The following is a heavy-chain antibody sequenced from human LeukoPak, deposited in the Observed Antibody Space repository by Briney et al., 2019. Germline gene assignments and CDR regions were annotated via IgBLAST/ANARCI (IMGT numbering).Heavy chain of an antibody. Sequence: TSGGSLRLSCAASGFTFSNAWMSWVRQAPGKGLEWVGRIKSKTDGGTTDYAAPVKGRFTISRDDSKNTLYLQMNSLRAEDTAVYYCAKDLKYGDGRWEFDPWGQGTLVTVSS. CDR1: GFTFSNAW. V-gene: IGHV3-15*01. CDR2: IKSKTDGGTT. J-gene: IGHJ5*02. D-gene: IGHD4-17*01. CDR3: AKDLKYGDGRWEFDP.